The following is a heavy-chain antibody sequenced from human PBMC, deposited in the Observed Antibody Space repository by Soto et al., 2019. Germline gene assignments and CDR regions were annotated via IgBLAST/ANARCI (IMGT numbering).Heavy chain of an antibody. Sequence: PGGSLRLSCAASGFTFSSYAMHWVRQAPGKGLEWVAVISYDGSNKYYADSVKGRFTISRDNSKNTLYLQMNSLRAEDTAAYYCARDLVASSSWWNYYYYGMDVWGQGTTVTVSS. CDR1: GFTFSSYA. D-gene: IGHD6-13*01. J-gene: IGHJ6*02. CDR3: ARDLVASSSWWNYYYYGMDV. CDR2: ISYDGSNK. V-gene: IGHV3-30-3*01.